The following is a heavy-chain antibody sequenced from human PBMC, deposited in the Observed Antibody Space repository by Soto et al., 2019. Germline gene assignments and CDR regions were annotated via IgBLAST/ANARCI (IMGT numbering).Heavy chain of an antibody. CDR1: GFTFSDAW. CDR3: VTDRGGGMDV. V-gene: IGHV3-15*01. Sequence: EVQLVESGGGMVMPGGSLRLSCAASGFTFSDAWMTWIRQAPGKGLQSVGRIKRKIDGETTDYAAPVKGRFTISRDDSKNTLYLQMNSLKVEDTAMYYCVTDRGGGMDVWGQGTTVTVS. D-gene: IGHD3-10*01. J-gene: IGHJ6*01. CDR2: IKRKIDGETT.